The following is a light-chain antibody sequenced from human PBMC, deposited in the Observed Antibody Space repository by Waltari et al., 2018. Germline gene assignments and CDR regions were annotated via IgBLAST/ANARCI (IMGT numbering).Light chain of an antibody. CDR2: AAS. Sequence: DIQMTQSPSSLSASVGDRVTITCRASQSISNYLNWYQQKPGAATKALIFAASSLQSEVPSRFGGSGSGTEFTLTISSLHAEDFATYYCQQSYSAVTFGPGTKVDIK. J-gene: IGKJ3*01. V-gene: IGKV1-39*01. CDR1: QSISNY. CDR3: QQSYSAVT.